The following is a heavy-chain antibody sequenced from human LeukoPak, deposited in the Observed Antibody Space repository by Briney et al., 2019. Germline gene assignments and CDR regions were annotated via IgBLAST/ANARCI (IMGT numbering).Heavy chain of an antibody. Sequence: GGSLRLSCAASGFTFSSYGMHWVRQAPGKGLEWVAFIRYDGSNKYYADSVKGRFTISRDNSKNTLYLQMNSLRAEDTAVYYCAKDQGYYDSSGYYGERQFGFDYWGQGTLVTVSS. CDR3: AKDQGYYDSSGYYGERQFGFDY. CDR1: GFTFSSYG. CDR2: IRYDGSNK. J-gene: IGHJ4*02. D-gene: IGHD3-22*01. V-gene: IGHV3-30*02.